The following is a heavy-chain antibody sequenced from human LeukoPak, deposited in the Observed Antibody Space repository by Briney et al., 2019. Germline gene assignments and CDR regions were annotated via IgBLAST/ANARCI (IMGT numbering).Heavy chain of an antibody. CDR1: GFTFSSYA. V-gene: IGHV3-30*04. CDR2: ISYDGSNK. J-gene: IGHJ4*02. Sequence: GGSLRLSCAASGFTFSSYAMHWVRQAPGKGLEWVAVISYDGSNKYYADSVKGRFTISRDNSKNTLYLQMNSLRAEETAVYYCAGDGFDYWGQGTLVTVSS. CDR3: AGDGFDY.